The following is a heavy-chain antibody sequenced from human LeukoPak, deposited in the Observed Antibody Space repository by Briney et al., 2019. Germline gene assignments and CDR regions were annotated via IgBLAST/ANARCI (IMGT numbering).Heavy chain of an antibody. J-gene: IGHJ1*01. Sequence: ASVKVSCKASGYTFTSYYMHWVRQAPGQGLEWMGWISAYNGNTNYAQKLQGRVTMTTDTSTSTAYMELRSLRSDDTAVYYCARGAPSIAAAGTAEYFQHWGQGTLVTVSS. D-gene: IGHD6-13*01. CDR2: ISAYNGNT. V-gene: IGHV1-18*04. CDR1: GYTFTSYY. CDR3: ARGAPSIAAAGTAEYFQH.